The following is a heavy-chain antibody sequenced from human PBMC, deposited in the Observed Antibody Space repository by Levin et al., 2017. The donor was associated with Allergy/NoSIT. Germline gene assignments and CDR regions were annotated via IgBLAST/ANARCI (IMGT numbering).Heavy chain of an antibody. Sequence: PSETLSLTCTVSGDSIRSSSYYWGWIRQPPGTGLEWIGDIYYSGTTDYSPSLRSRVTMSVDTSKNQFSLRLTSVTAADTAVYYCAREVGRSGYFDYWGQGTLVTVSS. CDR1: GDSIRSSSYY. V-gene: IGHV4-39*07. D-gene: IGHD1-26*01. CDR2: IYYSGTT. CDR3: AREVGRSGYFDY. J-gene: IGHJ4*02.